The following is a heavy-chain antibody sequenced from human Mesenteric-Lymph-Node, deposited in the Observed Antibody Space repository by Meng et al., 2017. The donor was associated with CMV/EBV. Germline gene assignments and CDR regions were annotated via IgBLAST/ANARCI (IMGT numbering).Heavy chain of an antibody. J-gene: IGHJ6*02. CDR2: ISYDGSSK. CDR1: GFTFSRFA. V-gene: IGHV3-30*04. CDR3: ARGGAEKYCSSTSCYAVGMDV. Sequence: GESLKISCAASGFTFSRFAMYWVRQAPGKGLEWMAVISYDGSSKYSADSVKGRFTISRDNSNNTLYLQMNSLRAEDTAVYYCARGGAEKYCSSTSCYAVGMDVWGQGTTVTVSS. D-gene: IGHD2-2*01.